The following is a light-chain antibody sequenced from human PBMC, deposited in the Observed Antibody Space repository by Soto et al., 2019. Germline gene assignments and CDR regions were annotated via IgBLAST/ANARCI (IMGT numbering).Light chain of an antibody. Sequence: EVVLTQSPVTLTLSPGERATLSCRASQCFRSLLAWYQQKPGQAPRLLIYDAYNRATGIRLRFSGSGSGTDFTLTISSLETEDSAVYYFQQHHRWPLTFGQGTRLEIK. CDR2: DAY. J-gene: IGKJ5*01. CDR3: QQHHRWPLT. V-gene: IGKV3-11*01. CDR1: QCFRSL.